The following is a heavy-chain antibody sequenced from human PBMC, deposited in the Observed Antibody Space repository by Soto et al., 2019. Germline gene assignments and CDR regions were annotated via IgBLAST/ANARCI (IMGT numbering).Heavy chain of an antibody. J-gene: IGHJ4*02. Sequence: SSVKVSCKASGYTFTSYGISWVRQAPGQGLEWMGWISAYNGNTNYAQKLQGRVTMTTDTSTSTAYMELRSLRSDDTAVYYCARDMGVLYYDSSGYKPDFDYWGQGPLVTVS. D-gene: IGHD3-22*01. CDR2: ISAYNGNT. CDR3: ARDMGVLYYDSSGYKPDFDY. CDR1: GYTFTSYG. V-gene: IGHV1-18*04.